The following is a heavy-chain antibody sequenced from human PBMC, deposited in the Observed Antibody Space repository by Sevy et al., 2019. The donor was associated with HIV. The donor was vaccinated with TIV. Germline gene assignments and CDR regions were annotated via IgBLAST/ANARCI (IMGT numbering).Heavy chain of an antibody. CDR3: ARLFSCGGDCYYLDY. V-gene: IGHV3-30-3*01. CDR2: ISHDGNYK. Sequence: GGSLRLSCAASGFTFSNYDMHWVRQAPGKGLEWVAVISHDGNYKTYADSVKVRFTISRDDFKNTLYLQMSSLRPEDMAVYFCARLFSCGGDCYYLDYWGQGALVTVSS. D-gene: IGHD2-21*02. J-gene: IGHJ4*02. CDR1: GFTFSNYD.